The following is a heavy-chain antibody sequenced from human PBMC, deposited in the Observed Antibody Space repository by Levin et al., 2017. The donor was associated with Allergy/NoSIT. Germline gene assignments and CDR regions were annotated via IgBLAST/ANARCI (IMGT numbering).Heavy chain of an antibody. V-gene: IGHV4-59*01. CDR1: GGSISGYY. Sequence: PSETLSLTCTVTGGSISGYYWSWIRQPPGKGLEWIGYIHNNGNTNYNPSLKSRVTISVDTSKNQFSLKLTSMTAADTAVYFCARDSWGGSGSPPWGQGTLVTVSS. CDR3: ARDSWGGSGSPP. CDR2: IHNNGNT. D-gene: IGHD3-10*01. J-gene: IGHJ5*02.